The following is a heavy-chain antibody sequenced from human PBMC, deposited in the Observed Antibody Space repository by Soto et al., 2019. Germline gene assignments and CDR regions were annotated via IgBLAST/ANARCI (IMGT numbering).Heavy chain of an antibody. CDR3: ARGTHCSSTSCRGWDFLGYYYGMDV. CDR1: GGSFSGYY. J-gene: IGHJ6*02. D-gene: IGHD2-2*01. V-gene: IGHV4-34*01. CDR2: INHSGST. Sequence: PSETLSLTCAVYGGSFSGYYWSWIRQPPGKGLEWIGEINHSGSTNYNPSLKSRVTISVDTSKNQFSLKLSSVTAADTAVYYCARGTHCSSTSCRGWDFLGYYYGMDVWGQGATVTVSS.